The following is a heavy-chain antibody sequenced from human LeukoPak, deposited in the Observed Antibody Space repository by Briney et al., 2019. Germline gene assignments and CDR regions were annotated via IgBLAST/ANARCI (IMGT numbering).Heavy chain of an antibody. J-gene: IGHJ5*02. D-gene: IGHD3-10*01. CDR3: ARARFGELLGRFDP. CDR1: GGSFSGHY. Sequence: PSETLSLTCAVYGGSFSGHYWSWIRQPPGKGLEWIGEINHSGSTNYNPSLKSRVTISVDTSKNQFSLKLSSVTAADTAVYYCARARFGELLGRFDPWGQGTLVTVSS. V-gene: IGHV4-34*01. CDR2: INHSGST.